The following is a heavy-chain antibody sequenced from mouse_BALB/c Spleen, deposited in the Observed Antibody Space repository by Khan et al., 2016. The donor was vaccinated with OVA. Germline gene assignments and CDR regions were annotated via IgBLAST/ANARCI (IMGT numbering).Heavy chain of an antibody. J-gene: IGHJ2*01. CDR1: GFSLTSDG. Sequence: QVQLKESGPGLVAPSQSLSITCTVSGFSLTSDGVSWVRQPPGKGLEWLGVIWGDGSTNYHSALRSRLSIRKENSKSQVFFKLDSQQTDDTAAYYCAKLSVFYFDSWGQGTTLTVSS. CDR2: IWGDGST. D-gene: IGHD1-3*01. CDR3: AKLSVFYFDS. V-gene: IGHV2-3*01.